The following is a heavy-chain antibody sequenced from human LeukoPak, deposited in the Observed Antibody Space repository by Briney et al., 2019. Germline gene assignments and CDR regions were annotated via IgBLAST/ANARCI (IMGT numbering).Heavy chain of an antibody. V-gene: IGHV1-46*01. CDR3: ARAGGAADSSGYYPVAIDY. Sequence: GASVKVSCKASGYTFTSYYMHWVRQAPGQGLEWMGIINHSGGSTSYAQKFQGRVTMTRDMSTSTVYMELSSLRSEDTAVYYCARAGGAADSSGYYPVAIDYWGQGTLVTVSS. J-gene: IGHJ4*02. CDR2: INHSGGST. CDR1: GYTFTSYY. D-gene: IGHD3-22*01.